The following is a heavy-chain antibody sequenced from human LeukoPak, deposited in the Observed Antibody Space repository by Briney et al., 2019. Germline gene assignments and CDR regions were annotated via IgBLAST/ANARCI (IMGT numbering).Heavy chain of an antibody. D-gene: IGHD3-22*01. CDR3: ASGVYNSLYYFDY. V-gene: IGHV3-33*01. J-gene: IGHJ4*02. CDR1: GFTFSSYF. CDR2: TWYDGSKE. Sequence: GGSLRHSCAASGFTFSSYFMHWVRQAPGKGLEWVALTWYDGSKEYYADSVKGRFTISRDTSKNTLYLQMNSLRAEDTAVYYCASGVYNSLYYFDYWGQGTLVTVSS.